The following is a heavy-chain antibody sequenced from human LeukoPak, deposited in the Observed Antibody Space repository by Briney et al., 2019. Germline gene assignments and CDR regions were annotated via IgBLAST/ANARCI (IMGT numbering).Heavy chain of an antibody. J-gene: IGHJ5*02. CDR1: GFTFSIHG. CDR2: ITGSGGST. CDR3: ARDAGGRTQREGWFDP. V-gene: IGHV3-23*01. D-gene: IGHD1-26*01. Sequence: PGGSLRLSCAASGFTFSIHGMNWVRQGPGKGLEWVSGITGSGGSTYYADSVKGRFTISRDNSRNTVYLQMKSLRVEDTGVYYCARDAGGRTQREGWFDPWGQGTLVTVSS.